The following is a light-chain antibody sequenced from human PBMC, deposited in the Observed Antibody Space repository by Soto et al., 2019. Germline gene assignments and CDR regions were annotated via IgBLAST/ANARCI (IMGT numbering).Light chain of an antibody. Sequence: QSALIQPAPCFGSPGHSITIPGTGTSSDVGSYNLVSWYQQNPGKAPKLRIYEGSNRPSGVSNRFSGSKSGNTASLTISGLQAEDEADYYCCSYAGSSTFVVFGGGTKLTVL. CDR2: EGS. V-gene: IGLV2-23*03. J-gene: IGLJ2*01. CDR3: CSYAGSSTFVV. CDR1: SSDVGSYNL.